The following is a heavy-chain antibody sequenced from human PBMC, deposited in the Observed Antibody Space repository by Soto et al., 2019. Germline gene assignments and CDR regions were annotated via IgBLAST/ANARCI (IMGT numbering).Heavy chain of an antibody. CDR3: ARLFRRSVDY. CDR2: IKEDGSET. CDR1: GFTFSSYW. J-gene: IGHJ4*02. Sequence: PGGSLRLSCAASGFTFSSYWMSWVRQAPGKGLEWVANIKEDGSETYYVDSVKGRFTVSRDNAKASLYLRLNSLGSEDTALYYCARLFRRSVDYWGQGTLVTVSS. V-gene: IGHV3-7*03.